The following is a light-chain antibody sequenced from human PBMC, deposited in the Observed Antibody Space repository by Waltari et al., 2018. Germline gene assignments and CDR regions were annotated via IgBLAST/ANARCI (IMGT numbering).Light chain of an antibody. CDR3: QQYKSYPYT. V-gene: IGKV1-16*02. Sequence: DIQMTQSPSSLSASVGDRVTITGRASQDIGKSLTWFQQKPGKAPKSLIYNTYILQSGVPSKFSGSGTGTDFTLTISSLQPEDFATYYCQQYKSYPYTFGQGTNLETK. J-gene: IGKJ2*01. CDR2: NTY. CDR1: QDIGKS.